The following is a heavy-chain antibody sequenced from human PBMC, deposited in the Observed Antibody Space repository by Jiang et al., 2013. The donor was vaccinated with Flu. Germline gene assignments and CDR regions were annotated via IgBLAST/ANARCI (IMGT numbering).Heavy chain of an antibody. D-gene: IGHD1-7*01. Sequence: EVKKPGESLRISCKGSGDDFTSNWITWVRQMPGKGLEWMGRIDPGDSSVKYSPSFQGHVTISVDKTVSTAYLQWTNLKASDTAMYYCARQGNYNWNYGFIDSWGQGTLVTVSS. J-gene: IGHJ5*01. V-gene: IGHV5-10-1*01. CDR3: ARQGNYNWNYGFIDS. CDR2: IDPGDSSV. CDR1: GDDFTSNW.